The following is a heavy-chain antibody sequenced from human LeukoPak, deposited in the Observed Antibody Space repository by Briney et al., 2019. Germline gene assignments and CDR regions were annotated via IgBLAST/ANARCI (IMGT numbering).Heavy chain of an antibody. CDR1: GFTFSSYS. D-gene: IGHD4-11*01. CDR3: ARVAQGATTENYFYYYMDV. V-gene: IGHV3-21*01. J-gene: IGHJ6*03. Sequence: GGSLRLSCAASGFTFSSYSMNWVRQAPGKGLEWVSSISSSSSYIYIADSVKGRFTISRDNAKNSLFLQMSSLRVEDTAVYYCARVAQGATTENYFYYYMDVWGKGTTVTVSS. CDR2: ISSSSSYI.